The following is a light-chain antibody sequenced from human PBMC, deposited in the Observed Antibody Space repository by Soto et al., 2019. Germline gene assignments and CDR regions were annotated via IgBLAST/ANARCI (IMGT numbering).Light chain of an antibody. CDR2: DDN. CDR1: SSNIGGNS. V-gene: IGLV1-51*01. Sequence: QSLLTQPPSVSAASGQKVTISCSGSSSNIGGNSVSWYQQLPGTAPKLLIYDDNKRPSGIPDRFSGSKSGTSATLGITGFQAEDEADYYCCSYAGSRPYVVGNGTKVTVL. J-gene: IGLJ1*01. CDR3: CSYAGSRPYV.